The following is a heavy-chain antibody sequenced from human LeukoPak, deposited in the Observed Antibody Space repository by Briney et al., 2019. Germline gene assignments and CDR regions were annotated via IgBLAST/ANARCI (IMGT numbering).Heavy chain of an antibody. V-gene: IGHV3-23*01. Sequence: GGTLRLLCAASGFTFRRYWMSWVRQAPGKGLEGVTGHSGSGGSKFYADSVKGRFNISRDNYKNTLYLQMNSLRAEDTAVYYCASPLVVVATIWDQGTRVSVSS. CDR1: GFTFRRYW. CDR3: ASPLVVVATI. J-gene: IGHJ4*02. D-gene: IGHD2-15*01. CDR2: HSGSGGSK.